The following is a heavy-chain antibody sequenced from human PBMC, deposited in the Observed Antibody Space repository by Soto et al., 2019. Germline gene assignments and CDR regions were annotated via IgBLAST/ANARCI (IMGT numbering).Heavy chain of an antibody. CDR2: INPSGGST. CDR3: ARDINYGMDV. V-gene: IGHV1-46*01. J-gene: IGHJ6*02. CDR1: GYSFTNHY. Sequence: GASVKVSCKASGYSFTNHYIHWVRQAPGQGLEWMGIINPSGGSTNYSQKFQGRITMTTDTSTSTAYMELRSLRSDDTAVYYCARDINYGMDVWGQGTTVTVSS.